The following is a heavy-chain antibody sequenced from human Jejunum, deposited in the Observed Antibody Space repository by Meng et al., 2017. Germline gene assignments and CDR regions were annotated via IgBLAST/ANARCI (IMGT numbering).Heavy chain of an antibody. D-gene: IGHD1/OR15-1a*01. V-gene: IGHV6-1*01. J-gene: IGHJ4*02. CDR1: GDSVYSHGAA. CDR3: ARDYGTSRPFKY. CDR2: TYYRSKWYN. Sequence: AQLKQAGTGMVKPSQTPSLPSANTGDSVYSHGAAWNWIRQSTATGLAWLGRTYYRSKWYNDYAVSVKGRIAINPDTSKNQFFLQLNSVTPEDTAVYYCARDYGTSRPFKYWGQGSLVTVSS.